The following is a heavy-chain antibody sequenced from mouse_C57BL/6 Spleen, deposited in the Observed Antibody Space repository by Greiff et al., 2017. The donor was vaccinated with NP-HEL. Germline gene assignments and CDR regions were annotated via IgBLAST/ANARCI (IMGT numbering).Heavy chain of an antibody. Sequence: VQLQQPGTDLVKPGASVKLSCKASGYTFTSYWIHWVKQRPGQGLEWIGNINPSNGGTYYSEPFKSKATLTVDKSSSTAYMQLSSLASEDSAVYYCARWYYGSGFDYWGQGTLVTVSA. V-gene: IGHV1-53*01. D-gene: IGHD1-1*01. CDR2: INPSNGGT. CDR1: GYTFTSYW. J-gene: IGHJ3*01. CDR3: ARWYYGSGFDY.